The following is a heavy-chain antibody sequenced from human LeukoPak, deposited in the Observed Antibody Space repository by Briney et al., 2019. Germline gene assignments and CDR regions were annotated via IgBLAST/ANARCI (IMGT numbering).Heavy chain of an antibody. J-gene: IGHJ4*02. CDR3: ARTREGYGSSYYTLRDY. CDR2: MYYSGDT. Sequence: SETLSLTCTVSGGSVSSRGFYWGWSRQPPGKGLEWIGSMYYSGDTSYNPSLKSRVTISVDTSKNQFSLKVSSVTAADTAVYYCARTREGYGSSYYTLRDYWGQGTLVTVSS. V-gene: IGHV4-39*07. CDR1: GGSVSSRGFY. D-gene: IGHD6-13*01.